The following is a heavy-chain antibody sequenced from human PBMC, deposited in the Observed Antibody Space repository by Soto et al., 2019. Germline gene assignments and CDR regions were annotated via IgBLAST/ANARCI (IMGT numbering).Heavy chain of an antibody. J-gene: IGHJ5*02. CDR2: IYWNDDK. CDR1: GFSLSTSGVG. V-gene: IGHV2-5*01. Sequence: SGPTLVNPTQTLTLTCTFSGFSLSTSGVGVGWIRQPPGKALEWLALIYWNDDKRYSPSMKSRLTITKDTSKNQVVLTMTNMDPVDTATYYCAHRPGYCSSTSCYSFDPWGQGTLVTVSS. CDR3: AHRPGYCSSTSCYSFDP. D-gene: IGHD2-2*03.